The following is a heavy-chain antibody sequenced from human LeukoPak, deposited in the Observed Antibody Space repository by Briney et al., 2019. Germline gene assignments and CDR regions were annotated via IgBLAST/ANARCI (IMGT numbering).Heavy chain of an antibody. Sequence: GGSLRLSCAASGFTSSSYGMHWVRQAPGKGLEWVAFIRYDGSNKYYADSVKGRFTISRDNSKNTLYLQINSLRAEDTAVYYCAKPADDFWSGQTHFDYWGQGTLVTVSS. J-gene: IGHJ4*02. D-gene: IGHD3-3*01. CDR3: AKPADDFWSGQTHFDY. CDR1: GFTSSSYG. CDR2: IRYDGSNK. V-gene: IGHV3-30*02.